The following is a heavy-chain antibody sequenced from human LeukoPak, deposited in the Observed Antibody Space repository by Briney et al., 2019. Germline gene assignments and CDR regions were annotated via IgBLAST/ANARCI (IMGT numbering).Heavy chain of an antibody. D-gene: IGHD1-26*01. V-gene: IGHV4-59*08. CDR2: TSYIWST. J-gene: IGHJ6*02. CDR1: GDSISNSY. Sequence: PSETLSLTCTVSGDSISNSYWSWVRQPPGKGLEGIGYTSYIWSTNYNPSLKTRVTISVDTPKDRFLLRPIAVTPADTAVYYCARTVSGDYYGMDVWGQGTTVTVSS. CDR3: ARTVSGDYYGMDV.